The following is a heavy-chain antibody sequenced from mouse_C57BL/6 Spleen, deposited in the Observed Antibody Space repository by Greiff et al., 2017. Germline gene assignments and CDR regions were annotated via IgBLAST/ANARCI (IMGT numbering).Heavy chain of an antibody. J-gene: IGHJ2*01. CDR2: INPYNGGT. CDR1: GYTFTDYY. CDR3: ARSSITTVVADY. V-gene: IGHV1-19*01. Sequence: EVKLMESGPVLVKPGASVKMSCKASGYTFTDYYMNWVKQSHGKSLEWIGVINPYNGGTSYNQKFKGKATLTVDKSSSTAYMELNSLTSEDSAVYYCARSSITTVVADYWGQGTTLTVSS. D-gene: IGHD1-1*01.